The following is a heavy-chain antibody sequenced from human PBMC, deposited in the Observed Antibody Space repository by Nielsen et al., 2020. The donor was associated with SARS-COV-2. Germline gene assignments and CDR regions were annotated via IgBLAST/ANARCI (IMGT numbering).Heavy chain of an antibody. CDR3: ARAMVRGVPSDFDY. J-gene: IGHJ4*02. V-gene: IGHV1-69*04. D-gene: IGHD3-10*01. CDR2: IIPILGIA. CDR1: GGTFSSYA. Sequence: SVKVSCKASGGTFSSYAISWVRQAPGQGLEWMGRIIPILGIANYAQKFQGRVTITADESTSTAYMELSSLRSEDTAVYYCARAMVRGVPSDFDYWGQGTLVTVSS.